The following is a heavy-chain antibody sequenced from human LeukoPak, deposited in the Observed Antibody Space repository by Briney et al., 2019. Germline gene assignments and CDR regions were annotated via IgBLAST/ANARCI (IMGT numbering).Heavy chain of an antibody. V-gene: IGHV3-11*01. Sequence: GGSLRLSCAASGFTFSAYYMSRIRQAPGKGLEWVSYISGSGGTISYVDSVKGRFTISRDNAKNSLYLQMNSLRADDAAVYYCARLILTGYFDYWGQGILVTVSS. D-gene: IGHD3-9*01. J-gene: IGHJ4*02. CDR3: ARLILTGYFDY. CDR1: GFTFSAYY. CDR2: ISGSGGTI.